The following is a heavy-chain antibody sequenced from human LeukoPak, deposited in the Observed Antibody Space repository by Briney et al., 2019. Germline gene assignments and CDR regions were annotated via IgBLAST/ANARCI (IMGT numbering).Heavy chain of an antibody. D-gene: IGHD3-3*01. CDR1: GGTFSSYA. CDR3: ARGSITIFGVVTAKYGMDV. V-gene: IGHV1-69*04. Sequence: AASVTVSCKASGGTFSSYAISWVRQAPGQGLEWMGRIIPILGIANYAQKFQGRVTITADKSTSTAYMELSSLRSEDTAVYYCARGSITIFGVVTAKYGMDVWGQGTTVTVSS. J-gene: IGHJ6*02. CDR2: IIPILGIA.